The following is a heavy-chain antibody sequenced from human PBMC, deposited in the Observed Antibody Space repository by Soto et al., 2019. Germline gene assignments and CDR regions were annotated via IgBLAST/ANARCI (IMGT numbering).Heavy chain of an antibody. CDR2: IYYSGST. Sequence: TSETLSLTCTVSGGSISSYYWSWIRQPPGKGLEWIGYIYYSGSTNYNPSLKSRVTISVDTSKNQFSLKLSSVTAADTAVYYCARSTRSYFDYWGQGTLVTVSS. J-gene: IGHJ4*02. CDR1: GGSISSYY. V-gene: IGHV4-59*01. CDR3: ARSTRSYFDY.